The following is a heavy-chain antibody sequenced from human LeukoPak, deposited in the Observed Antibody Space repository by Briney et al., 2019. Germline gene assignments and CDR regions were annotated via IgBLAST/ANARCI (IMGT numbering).Heavy chain of an antibody. CDR1: GYTFTSYA. CDR3: AREYYDFWSGYFSPRDAFDI. J-gene: IGHJ3*02. V-gene: IGHV7-4-1*02. D-gene: IGHD3-3*01. CDR2: INTNTGNP. Sequence: GASVTVSCTASGYTFTSYAMNWVRQAPGQGLEWMGWINTNTGNPTYAQGFTGRFVFSLDTSVSTAYLQISSLKAEDTAVYYCAREYYDFWSGYFSPRDAFDIWGQGTMVTVSS.